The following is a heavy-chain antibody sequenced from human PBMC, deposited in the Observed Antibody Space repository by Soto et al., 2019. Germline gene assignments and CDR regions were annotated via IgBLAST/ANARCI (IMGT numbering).Heavy chain of an antibody. CDR1: GFTFDDYA. Sequence: PGGSLRLSCAASGFTFDDYAMHWVRQAPGKGLEWVSGISWNSGSIGYADSVKGRFTISRDNAKNSLYLQMNSLRAEDTALYYCAKAQGSYYSLYNWFDPWGQGTLVTVSS. J-gene: IGHJ5*02. D-gene: IGHD1-26*01. V-gene: IGHV3-9*01. CDR3: AKAQGSYYSLYNWFDP. CDR2: ISWNSGSI.